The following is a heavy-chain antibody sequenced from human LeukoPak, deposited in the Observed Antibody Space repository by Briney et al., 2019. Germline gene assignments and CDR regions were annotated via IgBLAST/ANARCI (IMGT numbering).Heavy chain of an antibody. J-gene: IGHJ4*02. D-gene: IGHD4-17*01. CDR3: ARAHEYGDLLIDY. CDR2: INPHSGGT. Sequence: GASVRVSCKASGYTVTGYYMHWVRQAPGQGLEWLGWINPHSGGTNYAPKFQGRVIMTRDKSISTASMDLSRPRPDDTAVYFCARAHEYGDLLIDYWGQGTLVTVSS. CDR1: GYTVTGYY. V-gene: IGHV1-2*02.